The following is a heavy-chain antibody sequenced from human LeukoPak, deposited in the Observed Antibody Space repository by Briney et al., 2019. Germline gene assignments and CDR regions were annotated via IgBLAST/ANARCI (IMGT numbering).Heavy chain of an antibody. J-gene: IGHJ4*02. CDR2: VSAYNDNT. CDR1: GYTFTSYG. V-gene: IGHV1-18*01. CDR3: ATERPYDSSGWPFDY. D-gene: IGHD3-22*01. Sequence: ASVKVSCKASGYTFTSYGISWVRQAPGQGLEWMGWVSAYNDNTNYAQKLQGRVTMTSDTSTSTAYVELRSLTSDDTAVYYCATERPYDSSGWPFDYWGQGTLVTVSS.